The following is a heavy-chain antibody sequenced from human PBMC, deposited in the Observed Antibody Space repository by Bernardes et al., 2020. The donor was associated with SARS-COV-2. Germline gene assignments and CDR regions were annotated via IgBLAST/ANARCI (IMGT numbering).Heavy chain of an antibody. CDR2: ISAIRNT. D-gene: IGHD3-22*01. CDR3: TTELQYDNLY. V-gene: IGHV3-23*01. CDR1: GLAFTNTD. J-gene: IGHJ4*02. Sequence: GSLRLSCVTSGLAFTNTDMACVRQAPGRGLEWVSTISAIRNTHYADPVMGRFTISRDDVNNALYLQMNNLRVEDTATYYCTTELQYDNLYWGQGALVTVSS.